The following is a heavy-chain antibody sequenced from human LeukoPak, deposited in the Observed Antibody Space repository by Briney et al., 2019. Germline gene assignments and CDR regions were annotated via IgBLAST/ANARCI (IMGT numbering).Heavy chain of an antibody. Sequence: PGGSLRLSCAASGFTFSSYAMSWVRQAPGKGLEWVSAISGSGGSTYYADSVKGRFTISRDNSKNTLYLQMNSLRAEDTAVYYCAKVGGYPIKNYYMDVWGKGTTVTISS. V-gene: IGHV3-23*01. CDR1: GFTFSSYA. J-gene: IGHJ6*03. D-gene: IGHD2-15*01. CDR2: ISGSGGST. CDR3: AKVGGYPIKNYYMDV.